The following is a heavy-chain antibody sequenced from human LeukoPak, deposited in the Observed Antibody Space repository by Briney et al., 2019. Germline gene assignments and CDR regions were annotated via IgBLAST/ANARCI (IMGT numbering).Heavy chain of an antibody. Sequence: GGSLRLSCAASGSTFSSYGMHWVRQAPGKGLEWVTVISHDGNNKYYADSVKGRFTVSRDNSKNTLDLQMNSLRPEDTAVYYCAKARRERWYGDAFDIWGQGTMVTVSS. CDR2: ISHDGNNK. J-gene: IGHJ3*02. CDR3: AKARRERWYGDAFDI. D-gene: IGHD6-13*01. CDR1: GSTFSSYG. V-gene: IGHV3-30*18.